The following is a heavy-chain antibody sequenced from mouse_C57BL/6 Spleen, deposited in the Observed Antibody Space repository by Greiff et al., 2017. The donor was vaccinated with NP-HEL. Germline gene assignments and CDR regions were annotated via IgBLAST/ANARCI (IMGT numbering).Heavy chain of an antibody. V-gene: IGHV1-64*01. Sequence: QVQLKQPGAELVKPGASVKLSCKASGYTFTSYWMHWVKQRPGQGLEWIGMIHPNSGSTNYNEKFKSKATLTVDKSSSTAYMQLSSLTSEDSAVYYCARGTGDWYFDVWGTGTTVTVSS. CDR3: ARGTGDWYFDV. J-gene: IGHJ1*03. CDR1: GYTFTSYW. CDR2: IHPNSGST. D-gene: IGHD4-1*01.